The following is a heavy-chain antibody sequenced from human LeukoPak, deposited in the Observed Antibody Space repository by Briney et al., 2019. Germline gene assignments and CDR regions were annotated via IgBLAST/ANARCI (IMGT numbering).Heavy chain of an antibody. Sequence: GGSLILSCAASGFTFSSYWMSWVRQAPGKGLEWVAVISYDGSNKYYADSVKGRFTISRDNSKNTLYLQMNSLRAEDTAVYYCARGSGYSYAFTGRERTKSRLDYWGQGTLVTVSS. CDR2: ISYDGSNK. CDR1: GFTFSSYW. V-gene: IGHV3-30*03. J-gene: IGHJ4*02. CDR3: ARGSGYSYAFTGRERTKSRLDY. D-gene: IGHD5-18*01.